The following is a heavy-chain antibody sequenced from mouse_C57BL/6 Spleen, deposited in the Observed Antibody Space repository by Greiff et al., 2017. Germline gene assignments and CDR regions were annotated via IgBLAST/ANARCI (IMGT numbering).Heavy chain of an antibody. Sequence: EVKLVESGGGLVQPGGSLSLSCAASGFTFTDYYMSWVRQPPGKALEWLGFIRNKANGYTTEYSASVKGRFTISRDNSQSILYLQMNALRAEDSATYCGARYPLSYSNYFDYWGQGTTLTVSS. J-gene: IGHJ2*01. CDR2: IRNKANGYTT. V-gene: IGHV7-3*01. D-gene: IGHD2-5*01. CDR1: GFTFTDYY. CDR3: ARYPLSYSNYFDY.